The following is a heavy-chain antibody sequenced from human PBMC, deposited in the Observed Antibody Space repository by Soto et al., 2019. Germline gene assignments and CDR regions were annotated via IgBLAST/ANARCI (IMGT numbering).Heavy chain of an antibody. CDR3: ARRLGGATSHWFDP. V-gene: IGHV4-31*03. CDR1: GGSISSGGYY. Sequence: QVQLQESGPGLVKPSQTLSLTCTVSGGSISSGGYYWSWIRQHPGKGLEWIGYIYCSGSTYYNPSLKSRVTISVDTSKNQSSLKLSSVTAADTAVYYCARRLGGATSHWFDPWGQGTLVTVSS. J-gene: IGHJ5*02. CDR2: IYCSGST. D-gene: IGHD1-26*01.